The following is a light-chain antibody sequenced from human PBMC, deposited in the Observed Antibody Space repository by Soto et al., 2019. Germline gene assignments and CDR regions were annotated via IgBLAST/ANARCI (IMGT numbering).Light chain of an antibody. J-gene: IGKJ5*01. Sequence: EIVLTQSPATLSLSPGERATLSCRASPSVANFVAWYQQKPGQAPRLLIYGAFNRATGIPVRFSGSGSGTDFPLTITSLEPEDSAVYSCQQRNIWPPVTFGNGTRLEI. CDR3: QQRNIWPPVT. V-gene: IGKV3-11*01. CDR1: PSVANF. CDR2: GAF.